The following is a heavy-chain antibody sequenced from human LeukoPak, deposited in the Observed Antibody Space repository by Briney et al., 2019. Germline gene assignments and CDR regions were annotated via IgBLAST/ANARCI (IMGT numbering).Heavy chain of an antibody. Sequence: SETLSLTCSVSGGSVNNYYWNWIRQPPGKGLEWIGYIYYSGSTDYHPSLKSRVTISADTSKNQFSLKLRSVTAADTAVYYCARDKVPGDYWGQGILVTVSS. CDR1: GGSVNNYY. D-gene: IGHD7-27*01. V-gene: IGHV4-59*02. CDR2: IYYSGST. J-gene: IGHJ4*02. CDR3: ARDKVPGDY.